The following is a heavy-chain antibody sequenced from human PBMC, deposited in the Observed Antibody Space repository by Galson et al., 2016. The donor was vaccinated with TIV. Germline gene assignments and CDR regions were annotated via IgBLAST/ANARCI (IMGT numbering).Heavy chain of an antibody. CDR2: VTPRFGTA. CDR1: GESFTNYG. CDR3: ATFYFRLRPGRSTGVYYFDN. D-gene: IGHD4-17*01. Sequence: SVKVSCKASGESFTNYGISWVRQAPGQGLEWVGRVTPRFGTADYAPRFQGRVTVTAESSTTTSYMILRNLGSEDTAVYYCATFYFRLRPGRSTGVYYFDNWGQGSLVAVSS. J-gene: IGHJ4*02. V-gene: IGHV1-69*13.